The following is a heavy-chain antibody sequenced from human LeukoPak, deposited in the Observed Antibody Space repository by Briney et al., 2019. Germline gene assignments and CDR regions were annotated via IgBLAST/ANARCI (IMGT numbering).Heavy chain of an antibody. CDR2: TYYRSKWYN. CDR3: ARDPSGYYGSGSYSVY. Sequence: SQTLSLTCAISGDSVSSNSAAWNWIRQSPSRGLEWLGRTYYRSKWYNDYAVSVKSRITINPDTSKNQFSLKLSSVTAADAAVYYCARDPSGYYGSGSYSVYWGQGTLVTVSS. V-gene: IGHV6-1*01. J-gene: IGHJ4*02. D-gene: IGHD3-10*01. CDR1: GDSVSSNSAA.